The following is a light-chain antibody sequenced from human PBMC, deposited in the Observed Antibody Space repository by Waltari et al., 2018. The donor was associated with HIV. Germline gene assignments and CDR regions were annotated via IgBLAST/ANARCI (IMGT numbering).Light chain of an antibody. Sequence: DIVMTQSPDSVALSLGERATISCKTSQSVLYSSNNKNYLAWYQQKPGQPPKLLIYWASTRESGVPDRFSGCGSGTEFTLTINSLQAEDVAVYSYQQDYSAPYTFGQGTKLEIK. J-gene: IGKJ2*01. CDR2: WAS. CDR1: QSVLYSSNNKNY. CDR3: QQDYSAPYT. V-gene: IGKV4-1*01.